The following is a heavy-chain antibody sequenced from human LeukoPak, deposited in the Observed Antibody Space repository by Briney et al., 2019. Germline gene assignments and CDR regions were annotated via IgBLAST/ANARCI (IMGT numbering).Heavy chain of an antibody. D-gene: IGHD6-13*01. CDR1: GFTFRSYA. Sequence: GGSLRLSCAASGFTFRSYAMSWVRQAPGKGLEWVSAISDSGASTYYADSVRGRFTISRDNSKNTLYLHMNSLRAEDTALYHRATHFSTNWLTDYWGQGALVTVSS. V-gene: IGHV3-23*01. J-gene: IGHJ4*02. CDR3: ATHFSTNWLTDY. CDR2: ISDSGAST.